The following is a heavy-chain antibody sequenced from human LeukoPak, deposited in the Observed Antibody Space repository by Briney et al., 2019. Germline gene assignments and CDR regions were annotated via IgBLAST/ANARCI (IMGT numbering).Heavy chain of an antibody. CDR3: CRDLSSPVSGT. J-gene: IGHJ5*02. Sequence: GESLKISCEGFGYSFTDYWIGWVRQMPGKGLEWMGVIYPGDSRTRYSPSFQGQVTTSADKCINTAYLQWRSLKASDTAIYCACRDLSSPVSGTWGQGTLVTVFS. CDR2: IYPGDSRT. CDR1: GYSFTDYW. D-gene: IGHD2-2*01. V-gene: IGHV5-51*01.